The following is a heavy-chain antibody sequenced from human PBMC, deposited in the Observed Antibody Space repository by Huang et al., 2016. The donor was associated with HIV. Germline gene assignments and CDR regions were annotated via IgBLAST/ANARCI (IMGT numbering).Heavy chain of an antibody. D-gene: IGHD1-7*01. CDR1: TFTCGAYW. V-gene: IGHV3-7*01. Sequence: VESGGRLVQPGGCLRLSCVGSTFTCGAYWMSWVRQSPGKGLEWVAKIKQDESEKYYVESVKGRFNISRDNAKKVLFLEMNNVRVEDTATYYCATKTAAMDIWGQGTTVTVS. CDR2: IKQDESEK. J-gene: IGHJ6*02. CDR3: ATKTAAMDI.